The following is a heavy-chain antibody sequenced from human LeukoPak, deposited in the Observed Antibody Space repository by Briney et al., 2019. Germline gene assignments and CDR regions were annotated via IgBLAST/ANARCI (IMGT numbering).Heavy chain of an antibody. CDR2: IKQDGSDK. V-gene: IGHV3-7*03. Sequence: GGSLRLSCAASGFTFNGYWMSWVRQAPGKGLEWVANIKQDGSDKYYVDSVKGRFTISRDNAKNSLYLQMDSLRAEDTAVYYYARAHSSGYFWAYYFDYWGHGTLVTVSS. D-gene: IGHD3-22*01. J-gene: IGHJ4*01. CDR3: ARAHSSGYFWAYYFDY. CDR1: GFTFNGYW.